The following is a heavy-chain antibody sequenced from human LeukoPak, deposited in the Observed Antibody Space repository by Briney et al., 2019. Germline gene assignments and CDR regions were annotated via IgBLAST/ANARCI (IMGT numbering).Heavy chain of an antibody. Sequence: GGSLRLSCSASGFPFNTYAIHWVRQAPGKGLEYVAGISSNGDNTDFADSAKGRFTISRDNAKNSLFLQMTSLRAEDTAMYYCARVLHSGGLLPNWFDPWGQGTLVTVSS. CDR2: ISSNGDNT. J-gene: IGHJ5*02. CDR3: ARVLHSGGLLPNWFDP. D-gene: IGHD3-16*01. V-gene: IGHV3-64*04. CDR1: GFPFNTYA.